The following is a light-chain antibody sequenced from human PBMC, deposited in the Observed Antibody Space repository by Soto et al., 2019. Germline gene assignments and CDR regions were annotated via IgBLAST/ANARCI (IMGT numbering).Light chain of an antibody. V-gene: IGKV1-8*01. CDR2: AAS. Sequence: AIRMTQSPSSFSASTGDRVTITCRASQGISSYLAWYQQKPGKAPKLLIYAASTLQSGVPSRFSGGGSGTDFTLTISCLQSEDFATYYCQQYYSYPPGTFGQGTKLEIK. CDR3: QQYYSYPPGT. CDR1: QGISSY. J-gene: IGKJ2*01.